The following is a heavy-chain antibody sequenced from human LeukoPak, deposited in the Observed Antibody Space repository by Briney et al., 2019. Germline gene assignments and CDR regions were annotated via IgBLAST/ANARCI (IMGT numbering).Heavy chain of an antibody. V-gene: IGHV1-2*02. CDR3: ARDYYDSSGLDY. D-gene: IGHD3-22*01. Sequence: ASVKVSCKASGYTFTSYGISWVRQAPGQGLEWMGWINPNSGGTNYAQKFQGRVTMTRDTSISTAYMELSRLRSDDTAVYYCARDYYDSSGLDYWGQGTLVTVSS. J-gene: IGHJ4*02. CDR1: GYTFTSYG. CDR2: INPNSGGT.